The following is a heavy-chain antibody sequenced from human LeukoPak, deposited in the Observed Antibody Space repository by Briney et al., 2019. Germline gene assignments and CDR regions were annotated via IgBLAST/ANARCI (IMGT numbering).Heavy chain of an antibody. J-gene: IGHJ4*02. CDR1: GFTFSSYG. V-gene: IGHV3-30*02. CDR3: ARARRGYSGYDPFDY. Sequence: PGGSLRLSCAASGFTFSSYGMHWVRQAPGKGLEWVAFIRYDGSNKYYADSVKGRFTISRDNSKNTLYLQMNSLRAEDTAVYYCARARRGYSGYDPFDYWGQGTLVTVSS. CDR2: IRYDGSNK. D-gene: IGHD5-12*01.